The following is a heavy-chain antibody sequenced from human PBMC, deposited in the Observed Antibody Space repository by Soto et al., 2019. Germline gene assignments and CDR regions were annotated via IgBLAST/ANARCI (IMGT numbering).Heavy chain of an antibody. CDR1: GFTFSNYN. CDR2: ISSSSTFK. J-gene: IGHJ4*02. Sequence: EVQLVESGGGLVKPGGSLRLSCAASGFTFSNYNMNWVRQAPGKGLEWGSSISSSSTFKNYADSVKGRFTISRDNDKNSVYLHMSSLGAEETAVYYCARDPPLSMIVVVGVDDFWGQGTLVTVSS. V-gene: IGHV3-21*02. D-gene: IGHD3-22*01. CDR3: ARDPPLSMIVVVGVDDF.